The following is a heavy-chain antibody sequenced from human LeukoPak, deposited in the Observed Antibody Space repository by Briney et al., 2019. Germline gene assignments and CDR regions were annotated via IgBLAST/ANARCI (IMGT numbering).Heavy chain of an antibody. CDR2: LFYSGST. D-gene: IGHD3-10*01. CDR1: GGSISSYY. Sequence: PTETLSLTCTVSGGSISSYYWSWIRQPPGKGLEWIAYLFYSGSTDYNPSLESRVTISVDTSKNQFSLKLRSVTAADTAVYYCATVAVIRGVTYFDYWGQGTLVTVSS. J-gene: IGHJ4*02. CDR3: ATVAVIRGVTYFDY. V-gene: IGHV4-59*01.